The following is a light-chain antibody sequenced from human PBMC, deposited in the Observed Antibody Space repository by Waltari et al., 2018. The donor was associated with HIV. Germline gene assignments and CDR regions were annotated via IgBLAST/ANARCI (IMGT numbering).Light chain of an antibody. V-gene: IGLV3-19*01. CDR1: SLRSFF. J-gene: IGLJ1*01. CDR3: HSRDTDGDHYV. CDR2: GAN. Sequence: SSELTQDPALSVPLGQTIKITSQGDSLRSFFPNWFQQTPGQAPIPVVYGANRRPSGIPDRFSASNSGNTSSLIISDSQAVDEADYYCHSRDTDGDHYVFGGGTRVIV.